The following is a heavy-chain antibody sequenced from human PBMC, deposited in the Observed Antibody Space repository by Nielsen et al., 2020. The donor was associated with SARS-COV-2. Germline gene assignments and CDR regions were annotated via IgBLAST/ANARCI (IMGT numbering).Heavy chain of an antibody. V-gene: IGHV4-39*07. CDR1: GGSISSSSYY. Sequence: SETLSLTCTVSGGSISSSSYYWGWIRQPPGKGLEWIGSIYYSGSTYYNPSLKSRVTISVDTSKNQFSLKLSSVTAADTAVYFCARTPSSGWLNFDHWGQGTLVTVSS. D-gene: IGHD6-19*01. J-gene: IGHJ4*02. CDR3: ARTPSSGWLNFDH. CDR2: IYYSGST.